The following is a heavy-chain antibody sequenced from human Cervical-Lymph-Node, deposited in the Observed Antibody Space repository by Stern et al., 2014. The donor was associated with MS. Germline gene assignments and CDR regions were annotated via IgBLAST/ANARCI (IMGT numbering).Heavy chain of an antibody. Sequence: QVQLGQSGGGVVQPGRSLRLSCAASGFTFSNYGMPWVRQAPGKGLEWLAVIWYDGNKKYYADSVKGRFTISRDNSKNTLFLQMSSLTAEDTALYYCARGNWNYEGMGYWGQGTLVTVSS. D-gene: IGHD1-7*01. CDR3: ARGNWNYEGMGY. CDR2: IWYDGNKK. V-gene: IGHV3-33*01. CDR1: GFTFSNYG. J-gene: IGHJ4*02.